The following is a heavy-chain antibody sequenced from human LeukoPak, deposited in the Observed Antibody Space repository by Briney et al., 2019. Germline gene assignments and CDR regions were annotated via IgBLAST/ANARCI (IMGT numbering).Heavy chain of an antibody. D-gene: IGHD1/OR15-1a*01. CDR3: ARDSDNRSKLYFAH. CDR1: GFTFSNYY. V-gene: IGHV3-7*01. J-gene: IGHJ4*02. Sequence: PGGSLRLSCTASGFTFSNYYMSWVRQAPGKGLEWVAIIKPDGSEKYYVDSMKGQFSISRDNAKNLVFLEIINLRAEDTAVYYCARDSDNRSKLYFAHWGQGTLVTVSS. CDR2: IKPDGSEK.